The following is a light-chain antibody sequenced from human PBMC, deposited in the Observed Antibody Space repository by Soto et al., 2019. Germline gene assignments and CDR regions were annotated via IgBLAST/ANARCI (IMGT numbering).Light chain of an antibody. V-gene: IGKV4-1*01. Sequence: DIVMTQSPDSLAVSMGERAIINCKSSQSVLDRSNNKNYLNWYQQKPGQTPKPLIYWASTREFGVPDRFSGSGSGTDFTLTISSLQAEDVAIYYCQQYYAIPRTFGQGTKVEIK. CDR2: WAS. CDR3: QQYYAIPRT. J-gene: IGKJ1*01. CDR1: QSVLDRSNNKNY.